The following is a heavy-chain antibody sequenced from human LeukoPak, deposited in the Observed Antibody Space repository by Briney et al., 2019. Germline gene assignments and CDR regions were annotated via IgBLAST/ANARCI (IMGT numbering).Heavy chain of an antibody. J-gene: IGHJ5*02. V-gene: IGHV3-48*04. CDR2: ISLSGDTI. CDR3: ARGPPLFDP. CDR1: GFTFSSYS. Sequence: GGSLRLSCAASGFTFSSYSMNWVRQAPGKGLEWVSYISLSGDTIYYADSVKGRFTISRDNAKNSLYLQINSLRAEDTAIYYCARGPPLFDPWGQGTLVTVSS.